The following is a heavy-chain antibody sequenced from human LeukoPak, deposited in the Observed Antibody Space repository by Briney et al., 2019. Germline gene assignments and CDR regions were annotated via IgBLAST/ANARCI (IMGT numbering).Heavy chain of an antibody. D-gene: IGHD2-2*01. V-gene: IGHV3-30-3*01. J-gene: IGHJ4*02. CDR1: GFTFSSYA. Sequence: GGSLRLSCAASGFTFSSYAMHWVRQAPGKGLEWVAVISYDGSNKYYADSVKGRFTISRDNSKNTLYLQMNSPRAEDTAVYYCARDKVPKPKYYFDYWGQGTLVTVSS. CDR3: ARDKVPKPKYYFDY. CDR2: ISYDGSNK.